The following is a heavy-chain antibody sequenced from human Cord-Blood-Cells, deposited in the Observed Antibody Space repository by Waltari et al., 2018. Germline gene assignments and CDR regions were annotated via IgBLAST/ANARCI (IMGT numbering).Heavy chain of an antibody. V-gene: IGHV6-1*01. CDR2: TYYRSKWYN. CDR1: GDSVSLNIPA. J-gene: IGHJ4*02. Sequence: QVQLQQSGPGLVKPSQTLSLTCAISGDSVSLNIPAWNWIRQSPSRGLEWLGRTYYRSKWYNDYAVSVKSRITINPDTSKNQFSLQLNSVTPEDTAVYYCARGMLTGGPSPLDYWGQGTLVTVSS. D-gene: IGHD7-27*01. CDR3: ARGMLTGGPSPLDY.